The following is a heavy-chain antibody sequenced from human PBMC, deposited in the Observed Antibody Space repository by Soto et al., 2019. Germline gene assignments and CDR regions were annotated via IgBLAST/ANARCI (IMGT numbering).Heavy chain of an antibody. Sequence: LSLTCTVSGGSISTSSSCWGWIRHPPGKGLEWIGSISYSGGTSYNPSLKSRVTISVDTSKNQFSLKLSSVTAADTAVYSCARCYYGSGSPLYGMDVWGQGTTVTVSS. V-gene: IGHV4-39*01. J-gene: IGHJ6*02. CDR1: GGSISTSSSC. CDR2: ISYSGGT. CDR3: ARCYYGSGSPLYGMDV. D-gene: IGHD3-10*01.